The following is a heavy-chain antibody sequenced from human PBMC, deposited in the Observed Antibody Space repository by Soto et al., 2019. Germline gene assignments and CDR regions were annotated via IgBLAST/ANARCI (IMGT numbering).Heavy chain of an antibody. V-gene: IGHV1-69*01. CDR2: IMPLYAKP. CDR1: GGTFNTYT. CDR3: ASLNNWSSGDGRIDV. D-gene: IGHD1-26*01. Sequence: QVQLVQSGAEVKKPGSSVKVSCKASGGTFNTYTISWVRQVPGQGLEWMGGIMPLYAKPTYAQPFLGRLTRAADEHTSTVYMELSSLRSEDTALYYCASLNNWSSGDGRIDVWGRETAVSVSS. J-gene: IGHJ6*02.